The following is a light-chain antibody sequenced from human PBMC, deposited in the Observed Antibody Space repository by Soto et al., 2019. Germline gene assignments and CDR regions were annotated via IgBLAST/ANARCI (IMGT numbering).Light chain of an antibody. CDR3: QQYYSMPLT. CDR2: WAS. CDR1: QSVLYSSNNKNY. J-gene: IGKJ4*01. V-gene: IGKV4-1*01. Sequence: DIVMTQSPDSLAVSLGERATINCKSSQSVLYSSNNKNYLGWYQQKVGQPPKLLIYWASTRESGVPDRFSGSGSGTDFTLTISSLQAEDVAVYYCQQYYSMPLTFGGGTKVEIK.